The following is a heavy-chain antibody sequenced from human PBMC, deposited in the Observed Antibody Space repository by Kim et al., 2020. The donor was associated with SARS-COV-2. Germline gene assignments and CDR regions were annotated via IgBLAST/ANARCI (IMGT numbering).Heavy chain of an antibody. J-gene: IGHJ3*02. CDR1: GYSFTSYW. CDR3: ARHESVWDPLEWLYIGRAFDI. CDR2: IDPSDSYT. Sequence: GESLKISCKGSGYSFTSYWISWVRQMPGKGLEWMGRIDPSDSYTNYSPSFQGHVTISADKSISTAYLQWSSLKASDTAMYYCARHESVWDPLEWLYIGRAFDIWGQGTMVTVSS. V-gene: IGHV5-10-1*01. D-gene: IGHD3-3*01.